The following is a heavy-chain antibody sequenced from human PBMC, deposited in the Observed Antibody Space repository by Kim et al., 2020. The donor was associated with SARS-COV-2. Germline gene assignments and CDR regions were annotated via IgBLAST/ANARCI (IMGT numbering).Heavy chain of an antibody. D-gene: IGHD4-17*01. J-gene: IGHJ5*02. CDR3: ARVYGDFYNWFDP. Sequence: SETLSLTCTVSGGSIISTTYYWGWIRQPPGKGLEWIGSMYYSGSTNYNPSLKSRVTISVDASKNQFSLKLSSVTAADTAVYYCARVYGDFYNWFDPWGQGTLVTVSS. CDR1: GGSIISTTYY. CDR2: MYYSGST. V-gene: IGHV4-39*01.